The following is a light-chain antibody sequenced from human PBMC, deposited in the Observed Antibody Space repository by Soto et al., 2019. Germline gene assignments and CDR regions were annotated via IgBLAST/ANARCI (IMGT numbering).Light chain of an antibody. V-gene: IGLV1-51*02. CDR2: ENT. Sequence: QSVLTQPPSVSAAPGQKVTISCSGSSSNIGDNYVSWYQQLPGTAPKLLIYENTKRPSGIPDRFSASKSGTSATLGITGLQTGDEADYFCGAWDSSLIPSWVFGGGTKVTVL. CDR1: SSNIGDNY. J-gene: IGLJ3*02. CDR3: GAWDSSLIPSWV.